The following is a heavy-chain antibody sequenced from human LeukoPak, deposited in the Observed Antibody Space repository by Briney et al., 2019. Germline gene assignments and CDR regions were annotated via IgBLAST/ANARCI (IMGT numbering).Heavy chain of an antibody. V-gene: IGHV4-31*03. CDR2: IYYSGST. CDR3: AREYRTKEPAYYFDY. J-gene: IGHJ4*02. D-gene: IGHD5-18*01. CDR1: GGSISSCGSY. Sequence: SSETLSLTCTVSGGSISSCGSYWSWIRQHPGKVLGWIGYIYYSGSTYYNPSLKSRVTISVDTSKNQFSLKLSSVTAADTAVYYCAREYRTKEPAYYFDYWGQGTLVTVSS.